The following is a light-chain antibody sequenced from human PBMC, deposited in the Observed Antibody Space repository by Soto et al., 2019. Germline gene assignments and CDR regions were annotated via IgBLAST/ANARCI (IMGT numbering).Light chain of an antibody. V-gene: IGLV2-23*02. CDR2: EVS. CDR1: SRDVGSYNL. CDR3: CSHAGSSTPLI. Sequence: QSVLTQPASVSGSPGQSITISCTGTSRDVGSYNLVSWYQQHPGKAPKLMIYEVSKRPSGVSNRFSGSKSGNTASLTISGLQDEDEADYYCCSHAGSSTPLIFGTGPKVTVL. J-gene: IGLJ1*01.